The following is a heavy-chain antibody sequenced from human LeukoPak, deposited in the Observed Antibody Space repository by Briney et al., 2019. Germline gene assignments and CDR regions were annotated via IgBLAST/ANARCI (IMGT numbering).Heavy chain of an antibody. J-gene: IGHJ4*02. CDR1: GFTFENDW. CDR2: IKGKSEGGPT. Sequence: GSLRLSCAPSGFTFENDWMSWVRQAPGKGLEWVGRIKGKSEGGPTDFAAPVKGRFTISRDDSQKTVYLHMNSLKIEDTAVYYCTTDPPGRYWGQGTLVTVSP. V-gene: IGHV3-15*01. CDR3: TTDPPGRY.